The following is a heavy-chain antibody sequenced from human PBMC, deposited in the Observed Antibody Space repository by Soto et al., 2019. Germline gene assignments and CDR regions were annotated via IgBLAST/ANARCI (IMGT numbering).Heavy chain of an antibody. J-gene: IGHJ4*02. V-gene: IGHV3-30-3*01. CDR2: ISYDVSNK. CDR3: ARTIFGVVIPAYFDY. CDR1: GFTFSSYA. Sequence: GGSRRLSCAASGFTFSSYAMHWVRQAPGKGLEWVAVISYDVSNKYYADSVKGRFTISRDNSKNTLYLQMNSLRAEDTAVYYCARTIFGVVIPAYFDYWGQGTLVTVS. D-gene: IGHD3-3*01.